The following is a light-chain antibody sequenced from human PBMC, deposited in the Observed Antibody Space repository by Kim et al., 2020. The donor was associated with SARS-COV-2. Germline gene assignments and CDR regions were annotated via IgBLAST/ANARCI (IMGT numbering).Light chain of an antibody. CDR1: ALPKQY. J-gene: IGLJ3*02. Sequence: SVPPGQTARITCSGDALPKQYAYWYQQKPGQAPVLVIYKDSERPSGIPERFSGSSSGTTVTLTISGVQAEDEADYYCQSADSSSWVFGGGTQLTVL. CDR3: QSADSSSWV. V-gene: IGLV3-25*03. CDR2: KDS.